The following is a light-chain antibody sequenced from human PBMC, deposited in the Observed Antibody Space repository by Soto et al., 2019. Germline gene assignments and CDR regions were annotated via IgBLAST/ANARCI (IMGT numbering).Light chain of an antibody. J-gene: IGKJ1*01. V-gene: IGKV3-20*01. CDR2: GAS. CDR1: QSVSSNY. CDR3: QQYGSSPKT. Sequence: EIVLTQSPGTLSLSPGERGTLSCSASQSVSSNYLAWYQQKPGQAPRLLIYGASSRATGIPDRFSGSGSGTDFTLTISRLEPEDFALYYWQQYGSSPKTFGQGTEVEIK.